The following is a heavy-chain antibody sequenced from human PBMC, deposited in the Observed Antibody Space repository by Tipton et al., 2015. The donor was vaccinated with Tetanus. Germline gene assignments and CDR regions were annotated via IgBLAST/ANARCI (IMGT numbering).Heavy chain of an antibody. D-gene: IGHD1/OR15-1a*01. Sequence: TLSLTCTVSGASTKSGSFYWGWIRQHPGRGLEWIGYMLYNGDAFYNPSLKSRLAMSLDASKNLFSLNLTSVTAADTAVYYCARGGEQWALRYFQYWGQGTLVTVSS. CDR1: GASTKSGSFY. J-gene: IGHJ4*02. CDR2: MLYNGDA. V-gene: IGHV4-31*03. CDR3: ARGGEQWALRYFQY.